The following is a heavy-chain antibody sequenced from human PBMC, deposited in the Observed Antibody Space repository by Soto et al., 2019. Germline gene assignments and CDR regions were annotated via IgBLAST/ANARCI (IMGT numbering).Heavy chain of an antibody. Sequence: SETLSLTCAFYVVSFSGYYWSCIRQPPGKWLEWIGEINHSGSTNYNPSLKSRVTISVDTSKNQFSLKPSSVTAADTAVYYCARGEPWFGELLLGLRRWFQPWGQGTPVNVSS. J-gene: IGHJ5*02. D-gene: IGHD3-10*01. CDR1: VVSFSGYY. CDR3: ARGEPWFGELLLGLRRWFQP. V-gene: IGHV4-34*01. CDR2: INHSGST.